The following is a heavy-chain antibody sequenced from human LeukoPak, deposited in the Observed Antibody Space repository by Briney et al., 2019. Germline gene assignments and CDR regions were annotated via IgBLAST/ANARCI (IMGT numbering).Heavy chain of an antibody. CDR2: ISDSGRNT. D-gene: IGHD6-13*01. V-gene: IGHV3-23*01. Sequence: PGGSLRLSCAASGFTFSSYAMTWVRQSPGKGLEWVLGISDSGRNTYYADSVKGRFIISRDNSRNTLFLVMNSLRAEDTALYYCAKGYSSNFPGWYFDLWGRGTLVTVSS. CDR3: AKGYSSNFPGWYFDL. J-gene: IGHJ2*01. CDR1: GFTFSSYA.